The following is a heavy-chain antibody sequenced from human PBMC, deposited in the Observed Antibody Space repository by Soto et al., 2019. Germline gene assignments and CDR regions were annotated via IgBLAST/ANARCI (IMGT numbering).Heavy chain of an antibody. V-gene: IGHV3-21*06. J-gene: IGHJ4*02. CDR3: ARETEDLTSNFDY. CDR2: ISSTTNYI. Sequence: EVQLVESGGGLVKPGGSLRLSCAASGFTYTRYSMNWIRQAPGKGLEWVSSISSTTNYIYYGDSMKGRFTICRDNAKTSLYLEMNSLRAEDTAVYYCARETEDLTSNFDYWGQGTLVTVSS. CDR1: GFTYTRYS.